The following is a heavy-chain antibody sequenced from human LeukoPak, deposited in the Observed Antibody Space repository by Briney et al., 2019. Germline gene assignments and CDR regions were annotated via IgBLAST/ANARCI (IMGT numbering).Heavy chain of an antibody. CDR3: ARGGRIQLWLSNWFDP. D-gene: IGHD5-18*01. V-gene: IGHV4-31*03. J-gene: IGHJ5*02. CDR2: IYYSGNT. CDR1: GGSISSGDYY. Sequence: SETLSLTCTVSGGSISSGDYYWSWIRQHPGKGLEWIGYIYYSGNTYYNPSLRSRVTMSLDTSKNQFSLNLSSVTAADTAVYYCARGGRIQLWLSNWFDPWGQGTLVTVSS.